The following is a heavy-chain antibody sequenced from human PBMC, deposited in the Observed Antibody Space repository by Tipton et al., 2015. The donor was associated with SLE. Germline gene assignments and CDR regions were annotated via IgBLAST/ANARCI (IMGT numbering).Heavy chain of an antibody. CDR3: ATALRRYYDKGYYFDY. Sequence: QSGAEVKKPGASVKVSCKVSGYTLTELSMHWVRQAPGKGLEWMGGFDPEDGETIYAQKFQGRVTMTEDTSTDTAYMELSSLRSEDTAVYYCATALRRYYDKGYYFDYWGQGTLVTVSS. CDR2: FDPEDGET. J-gene: IGHJ4*02. V-gene: IGHV1-24*01. D-gene: IGHD3-22*01. CDR1: GYTLTELS.